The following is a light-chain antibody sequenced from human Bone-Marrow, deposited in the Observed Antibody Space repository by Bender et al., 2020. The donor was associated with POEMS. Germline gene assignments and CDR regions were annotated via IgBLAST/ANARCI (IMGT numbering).Light chain of an antibody. J-gene: IGLJ2*01. V-gene: IGLV2-8*01. CDR2: EVT. CDR1: GSDIGAYNF. Sequence: QSALTQPPSASGSLGQSVTISCTGSGSDIGAYNFVSWYQQHPGVAPKLIIYEVTTRPSGVPDRFSGSKSGNTASLTISGLQVEDEADYYCSSYTSDSILLFGGGTQLTVL. CDR3: SSYTSDSILL.